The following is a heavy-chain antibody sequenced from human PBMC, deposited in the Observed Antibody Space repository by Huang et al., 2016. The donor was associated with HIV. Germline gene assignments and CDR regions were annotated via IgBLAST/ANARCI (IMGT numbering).Heavy chain of an antibody. J-gene: IGHJ4*02. CDR1: GGTFSSYA. V-gene: IGHV1-69*01. D-gene: IGHD3-22*01. Sequence: QVQLVQSGAEVKKPGSSVKVSCKASGGTFSSYAISWVRQAPGQGLEWMGGIIAIFGTANYAQKFQGRVTITADESTSTAYMELSSLRSEDTAVYYCARVESRRYYDSSGYYYWGQGTLVTVSS. CDR3: ARVESRRYYDSSGYYY. CDR2: IIAIFGTA.